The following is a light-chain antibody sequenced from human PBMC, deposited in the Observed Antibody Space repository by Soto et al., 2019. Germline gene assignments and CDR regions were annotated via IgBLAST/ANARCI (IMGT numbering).Light chain of an antibody. J-gene: IGLJ3*02. CDR3: QAYDYSLTASV. CDR1: SSNLGAGYV. CDR2: GNR. V-gene: IGLV1-40*01. Sequence: QSALTQPPSVSGAPGQRVTISCTGTSSNLGAGYVVHWYQHLPGAAPKLVIFGNRNRPSGVPERFSGSKSGTSASLAITGLQAEDEADYYCQAYDYSLTASVFGGGTKVTVL.